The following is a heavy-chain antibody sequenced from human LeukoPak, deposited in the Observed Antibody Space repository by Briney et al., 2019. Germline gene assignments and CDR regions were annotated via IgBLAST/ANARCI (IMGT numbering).Heavy chain of an antibody. J-gene: IGHJ4*02. Sequence: ASVKVSCKTSGHIFTTHYIHWMRQAPGQRLEWLGRVNTDNTKSEYSQKFQGRVIITRDTSASTAYMEMSGLRSEDTAMYYCAMSVEMAAIPSSDYWGQGTLVTVSS. CDR2: VNTDNTKS. D-gene: IGHD5-24*01. V-gene: IGHV1-3*04. CDR1: GHIFTTHY. CDR3: AMSVEMAAIPSSDY.